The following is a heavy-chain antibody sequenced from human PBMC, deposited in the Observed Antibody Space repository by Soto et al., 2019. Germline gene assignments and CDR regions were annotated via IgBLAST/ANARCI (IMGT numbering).Heavy chain of an antibody. CDR2: VNHGGTS. CDR1: GGSFSGYY. Sequence: SETLSLTCTVHGGSFSGYYWDWIRQPPGKGLEWIGEVNHGGTSNYNPSLKSRVTISVDRSENQFSLKLSSVTAADTAVYYCARVPAPWGQGTLVTAPQ. V-gene: IGHV4-34*01. J-gene: IGHJ5*02. CDR3: ARVPAP.